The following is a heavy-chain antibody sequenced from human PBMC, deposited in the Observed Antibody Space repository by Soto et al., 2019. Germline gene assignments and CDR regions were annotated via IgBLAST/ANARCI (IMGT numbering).Heavy chain of an antibody. CDR3: VRGASLNFDY. CDR2: VNWNGVGT. Sequence: EVQLVESGGGGLRPGGSLRLSCAASEFTLDDYGMGWARQPPGKGWEGVSGVNWNGVGTGYADSVKGRFTISRDNAKNSLYLQMNSLRAEDTAFYYCVRGASLNFDYWGQGTLVTVSS. D-gene: IGHD1-26*01. J-gene: IGHJ4*02. CDR1: EFTLDDYG. V-gene: IGHV3-20*04.